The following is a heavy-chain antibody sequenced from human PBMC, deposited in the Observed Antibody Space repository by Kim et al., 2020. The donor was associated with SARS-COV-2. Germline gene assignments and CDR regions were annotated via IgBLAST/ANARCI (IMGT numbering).Heavy chain of an antibody. D-gene: IGHD3-22*01. Sequence: SETLSLTCTVSGDSFSPSYWSWIRQPPGKGLEWIGYIFNTGGTNYNPSFYNPSLKSRGTISEDTPNNQFSLELNSVTAADTAIYFCARGGGSGFHFDYWG. CDR3: ARGGGSGFHFDY. CDR1: GDSFSPSY. J-gene: IGHJ4*01. CDR2: IFNTGGT. V-gene: IGHV4-59*13.